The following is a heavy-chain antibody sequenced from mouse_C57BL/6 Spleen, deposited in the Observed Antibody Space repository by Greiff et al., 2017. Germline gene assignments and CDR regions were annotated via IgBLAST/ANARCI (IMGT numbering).Heavy chain of an antibody. D-gene: IGHD1-1*01. CDR1: GYTFTSYW. CDR3: ARGDYYGSRGAMDY. CDR2: IYPGSGST. V-gene: IGHV1-55*01. J-gene: IGHJ4*01. Sequence: VKLQQPGAELVKPGASVKMSCKASGYTFTSYWITWVKQRPGQGLEWIGDIYPGSGSTNYNEKFKSKATLTVDTSSSTAYMQLSSLTSEDSAVYYCARGDYYGSRGAMDYWGQGTSVTVSS.